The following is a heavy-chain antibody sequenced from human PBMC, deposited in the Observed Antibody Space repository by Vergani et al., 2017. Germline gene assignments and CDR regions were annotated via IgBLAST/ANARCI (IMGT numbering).Heavy chain of an antibody. V-gene: IGHV1-2*02. J-gene: IGHJ6*02. D-gene: IGHD3-22*01. CDR3: ARDSYDSSGYPYRYYYYGMDV. Sequence: QVQLVQSGAEVKKPGASVKVSCKASGYTFTGYYMHWVRQAPGQGLEWMGWINPNSGGTNYAQKFQGRVTMTRDTSISTAYMELSRLRSDDTAVYYCARDSYDSSGYPYRYYYYGMDVWGQGTTVTVSS. CDR2: INPNSGGT. CDR1: GYTFTGYY.